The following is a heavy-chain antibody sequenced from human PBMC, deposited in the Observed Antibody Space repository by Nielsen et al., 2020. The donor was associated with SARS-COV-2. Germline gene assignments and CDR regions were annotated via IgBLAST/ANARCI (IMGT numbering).Heavy chain of an antibody. J-gene: IGHJ6*02. CDR3: AGRFLEWLGDYCMDV. Sequence: GESLKISCAASGFTFSSYWMHWVRQAPGKGLLGVSRTNSDGSSTSYADSVKGRFTISRDNAKNTLYLQMNSLRAEDTAVYYCAGRFLEWLGDYCMDVWGQGTTVTVSS. D-gene: IGHD3-3*01. CDR1: GFTFSSYW. V-gene: IGHV3-74*01. CDR2: TNSDGSST.